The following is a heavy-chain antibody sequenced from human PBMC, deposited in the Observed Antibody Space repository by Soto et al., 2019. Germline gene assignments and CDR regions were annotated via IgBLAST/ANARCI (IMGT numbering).Heavy chain of an antibody. CDR3: AREGTGDGYTYGGAFDI. V-gene: IGHV1-2*04. CDR2: INPNSGGT. CDR1: GYTFTGYY. D-gene: IGHD5-12*01. J-gene: IGHJ3*02. Sequence: ASVKVSCKASGYTFTGYYMHWVRQAPGQGLEWMGWINPNSGGTNYAQKFQGWVTMTRDTSISTAYMELSRLRSDDTAVYYCAREGTGDGYTYGGAFDIWGQGTMVTVS.